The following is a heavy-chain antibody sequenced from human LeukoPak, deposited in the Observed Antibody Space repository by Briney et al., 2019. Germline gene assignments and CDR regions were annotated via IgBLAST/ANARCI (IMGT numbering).Heavy chain of an antibody. CDR2: ISYDGSNK. CDR1: GVTFSSYA. J-gene: IGHJ4*02. V-gene: IGHV3-30-3*01. CDR3: ARATYYYDSSGYYPLDDY. Sequence: GRSLRLSCAASGVTFSSYAMHWVRQAPGKGLEWVAVISYDGSNKYYADSVKGRFTTSRDNSKNTLYLQMNSLRAEDTAVYYCARATYYYDSSGYYPLDDYWGQGTLVTVSS. D-gene: IGHD3-22*01.